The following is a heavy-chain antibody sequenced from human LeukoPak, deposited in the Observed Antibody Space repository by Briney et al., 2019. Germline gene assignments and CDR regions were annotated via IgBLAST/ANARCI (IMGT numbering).Heavy chain of an antibody. J-gene: IGHJ4*02. CDR1: GYIFTNYW. CDR2: IYPGDSNT. V-gene: IGHV5-51*01. D-gene: IGHD5-12*01. CDR3: ARRYGYDRYFFDY. Sequence: GDSLKISCKGSGYIFTNYWIGWVRQMPGKGLEWMGIIYPGDSNTKYSPSFQGQVTISADKSISTSYLQWSSLKASDTAMYYCARRYGYDRYFFDYWGQGTLVTV.